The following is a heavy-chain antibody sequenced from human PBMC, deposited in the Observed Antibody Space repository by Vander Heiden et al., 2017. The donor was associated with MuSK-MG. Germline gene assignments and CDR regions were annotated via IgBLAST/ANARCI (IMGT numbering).Heavy chain of an antibody. D-gene: IGHD3-10*01. CDR3: ARQAPQWRIRVRGALYGRDA. Sequence: QVQLQESGPGLVKPSETLSHTCTVSGGSISSYYWGGIRQPPGKGLEWIGYIYYSGSTNYNPSLESRVTISVDTSKNQFSLKLSSVNAADTAVYYCARQAPQWRIRVRGALYGRDAWGQGTTGTVSS. CDR2: IYYSGST. V-gene: IGHV4-59*08. CDR1: GGSISSYY. J-gene: IGHJ6*02.